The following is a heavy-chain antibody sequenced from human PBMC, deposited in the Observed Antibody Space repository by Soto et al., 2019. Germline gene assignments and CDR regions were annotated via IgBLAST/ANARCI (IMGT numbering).Heavy chain of an antibody. CDR3: ARDGYYYDSSGYYYHGAFDI. J-gene: IGHJ3*02. D-gene: IGHD3-22*01. V-gene: IGHV3-53*01. Sequence: PGGSLRLSCAASGFTVSSNYMSWVRQAPGKGLEWVSVIYSGGSTYYADSVKGRFTISRDNSKNTLYLQMNSLRAEDTAVYYCARDGYYYDSSGYYYHGAFDIWGQGTMVTVSS. CDR2: IYSGGST. CDR1: GFTVSSNY.